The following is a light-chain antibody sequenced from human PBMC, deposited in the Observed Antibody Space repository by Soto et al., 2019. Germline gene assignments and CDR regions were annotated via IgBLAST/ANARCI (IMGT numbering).Light chain of an antibody. CDR1: QSIGVW. CDR3: QQYKDYSWT. V-gene: IGKV1-5*03. Sequence: IQMTQSPSTLSASVGDRVAITCRASQSIGVWLAWYQQKPGKAPRFLIYTASTLESGVPSRFSGSGSGTAFTLTISSLQPDDFATYYCQQYKDYSWTFGQGTKVEFK. CDR2: TAS. J-gene: IGKJ1*01.